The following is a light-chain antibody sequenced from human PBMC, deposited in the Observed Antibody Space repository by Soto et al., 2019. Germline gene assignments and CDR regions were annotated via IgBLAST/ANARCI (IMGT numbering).Light chain of an antibody. Sequence: QAVVTQPPSASGTPGQRITISCSGSSSNIGSHTVNWYQQLPGATPKVLIYNRNERPSGVPDRFSGSKSGSSASLAISSLQPEDEAHYYCAAWDDSLNGPRFGGGTKL. J-gene: IGLJ2*01. CDR1: SSNIGSHT. CDR3: AAWDDSLNGPR. CDR2: NRN. V-gene: IGLV1-44*01.